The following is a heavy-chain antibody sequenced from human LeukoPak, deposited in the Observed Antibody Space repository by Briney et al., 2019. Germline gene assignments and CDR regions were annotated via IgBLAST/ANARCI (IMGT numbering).Heavy chain of an antibody. D-gene: IGHD3-22*01. CDR1: GFTFSNAW. CDR2: IKSKTDGGTT. CDR3: TTGEYYDGSGRANDY. J-gene: IGHJ4*02. Sequence: SGGSLRLSCAASGFTFSNAWMSWVRQAPGKGLEWVGRIKSKTDGGTTDYAAPVKGRFTISRDDSKNTLYLQMNSLKTEDTAVYYCTTGEYYDGSGRANDYWGQGTLVTVSS. V-gene: IGHV3-15*01.